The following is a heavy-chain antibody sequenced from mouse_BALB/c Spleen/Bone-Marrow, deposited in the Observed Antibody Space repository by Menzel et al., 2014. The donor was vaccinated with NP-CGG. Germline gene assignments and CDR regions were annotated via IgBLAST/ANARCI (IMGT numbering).Heavy chain of an antibody. J-gene: IGHJ3*01. CDR3: ARNDGYSFAY. Sequence: EVKLVESGGGLVQPGGSLKLSCAASRFDFSGYWMSWVRQAPGKGLEWIGEINPDSSTTNYTPSLKDKFIISRDNAKNTLYLQMSKVRSEDTALYYCARNDGYSFAYWGQGTLVTVSA. CDR2: INPDSSTT. D-gene: IGHD2-3*01. CDR1: RFDFSGYW. V-gene: IGHV4-1*02.